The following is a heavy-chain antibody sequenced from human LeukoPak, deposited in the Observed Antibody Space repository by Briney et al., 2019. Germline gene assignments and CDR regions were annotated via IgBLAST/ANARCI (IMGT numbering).Heavy chain of an antibody. CDR3: ARDRWELLSYGMDV. V-gene: IGHV4-4*07. J-gene: IGHJ6*02. CDR1: GGSISSYY. Sequence: SETLSLTCTVSGGSISSYYWSWIRQPAGKGLEWIGRIYTSGSTNCNPSLKSRVTMSVDTSKNQFSLKLSSVTAADTAVYYCARDRWELLSYGMDVWGQGTTVTVSS. D-gene: IGHD1-26*01. CDR2: IYTSGST.